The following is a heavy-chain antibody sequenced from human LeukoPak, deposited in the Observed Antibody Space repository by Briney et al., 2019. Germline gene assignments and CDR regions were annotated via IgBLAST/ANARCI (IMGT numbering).Heavy chain of an antibody. J-gene: IGHJ4*02. CDR2: ISRGGNSK. Sequence: GGFLRLSCAASGFRFSDYYMSWIRQAPGKGLEWVSSISRGGNSKYSADSVKGRFTISRDNAKNSLDLQMDSLRPEDTAVYYCARDQFLDSWGQGTLVTVSS. V-gene: IGHV3-11*01. CDR3: ARDQFLDS. CDR1: GFRFSDYY.